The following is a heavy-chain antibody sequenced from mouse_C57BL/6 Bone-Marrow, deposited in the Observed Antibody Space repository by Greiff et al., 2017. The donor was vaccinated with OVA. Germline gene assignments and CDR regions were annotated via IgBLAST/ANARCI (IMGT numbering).Heavy chain of an antibody. CDR1: GFTFNTYA. Sequence: EVQPVESGGGLVQPKGSLKLSRAASGFTFNTYAMHWVRQAPGKGLEWVARIRSKSSNYATYYADSVKDRFTISRDDSQSMLYLQMNNLKTEDTAMYSGVRGPYYSNPTAWFAYWGQGTLVTVSA. CDR2: IRSKSSNYAT. V-gene: IGHV10-3*01. J-gene: IGHJ3*01. D-gene: IGHD2-5*01. CDR3: VRGPYYSNPTAWFAY.